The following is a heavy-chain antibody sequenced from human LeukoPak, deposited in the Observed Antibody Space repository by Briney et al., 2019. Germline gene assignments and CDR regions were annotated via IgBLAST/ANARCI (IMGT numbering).Heavy chain of an antibody. CDR3: ARVVGRYCSSTSCYIDY. J-gene: IGHJ4*02. Sequence: SETLSLTCTVSGGSISSYHWSWIRQAAGKGLEWIGRIYTSGSTKYNPSLKSRVTISEDTSKRQFSLKLRSVTAADTAVYYCARVVGRYCSSTSCYIDYWGQGTLVTVSS. V-gene: IGHV4-4*07. CDR1: GGSISSYH. CDR2: IYTSGST. D-gene: IGHD2-2*02.